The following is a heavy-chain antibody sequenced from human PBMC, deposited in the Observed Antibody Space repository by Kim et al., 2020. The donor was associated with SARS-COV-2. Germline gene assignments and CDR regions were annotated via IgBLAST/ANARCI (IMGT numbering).Heavy chain of an antibody. CDR1: GYTFTSYA. J-gene: IGHJ5*02. D-gene: IGHD3-10*01. CDR2: INAGNGNT. CDR3: ARDKGALMVRGVIITRNNNWFDP. Sequence: ASVKVSCKASGYTFTSYAMHWVRQAPGQRLEWMGWINAGNGNTKYSQKFQGRVTITRDTSASTAYMELSSLRSEDTAVYYCARDKGALMVRGVIITRNNNWFDPWGQGTLVTVSS. V-gene: IGHV1-3*01.